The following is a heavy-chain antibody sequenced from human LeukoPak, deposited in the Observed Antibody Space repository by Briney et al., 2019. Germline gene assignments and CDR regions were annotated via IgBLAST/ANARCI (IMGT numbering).Heavy chain of an antibody. Sequence: YPSETLSLTCTVSGGSISSYYWSWIRQPPGKGLEWIGYIYYSGSTNYNPSLKSRVTISVDRSKNQFSLKLSSVTAADTAVYYCARSGYDTPYFDYWGQGTLVTVSS. D-gene: IGHD5-12*01. CDR3: ARSGYDTPYFDY. CDR2: IYYSGST. CDR1: GGSISSYY. V-gene: IGHV4-59*12. J-gene: IGHJ4*02.